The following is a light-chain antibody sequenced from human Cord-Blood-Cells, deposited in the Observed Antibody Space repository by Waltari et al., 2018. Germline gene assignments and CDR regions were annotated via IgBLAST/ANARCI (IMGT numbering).Light chain of an antibody. CDR3: QQYGSSQT. Sequence: EIVLTQSPGTLSLSPGERATLSCRASQSVSSSYLAWYQQKPGQAPMRLIYGASSRATCIPDRCSGSGSETDFTLTISRLEPEDFAVYYCQQYGSSQTFGPGTKVDIK. CDR2: GAS. V-gene: IGKV3-20*01. CDR1: QSVSSSY. J-gene: IGKJ3*01.